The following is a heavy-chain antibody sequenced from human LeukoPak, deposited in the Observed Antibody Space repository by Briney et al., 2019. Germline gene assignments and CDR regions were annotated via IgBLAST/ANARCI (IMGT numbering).Heavy chain of an antibody. CDR2: IYYSGST. J-gene: IGHJ4*02. V-gene: IGHV4-39*01. D-gene: IGHD4-17*01. CDR3: ASIVGDSSYYFDY. Sequence: SETLSLTCTVSGGSISSSSYYWGWIRQPPGKGLEWIGSIYYSGSTYYNPSLKSRVTISVDTSKNQSSLKLSSVTAADTAVYYCASIVGDSSYYFDYWGQGTLVTVSS. CDR1: GGSISSSSYY.